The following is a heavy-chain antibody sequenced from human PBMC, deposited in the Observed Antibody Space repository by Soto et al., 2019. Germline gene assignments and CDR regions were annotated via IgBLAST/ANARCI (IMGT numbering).Heavy chain of an antibody. CDR3: ARHEAARQGYYYGMDV. V-gene: IGHV5-51*01. CDR1: GYSFTSYW. Sequence: LGESLKISCKGSGYSFTSYWIGWVRQMPGKGLEWMGTIYPGDSDTRYSPSFQGQVTISADKSISTAYLQWSSLKASDTAMYYCARHEAARQGYYYGMDVWGQGTTVTVSS. J-gene: IGHJ6*02. D-gene: IGHD6-6*01. CDR2: IYPGDSDT.